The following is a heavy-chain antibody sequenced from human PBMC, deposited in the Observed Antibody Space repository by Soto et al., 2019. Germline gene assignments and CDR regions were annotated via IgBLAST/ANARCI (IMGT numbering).Heavy chain of an antibody. CDR3: ARDLAGAPYVDL. V-gene: IGHV3-72*01. D-gene: IGHD1-26*01. J-gene: IGHJ2*01. CDR2: IRNKANSYNR. CDR1: GFIFSDQY. Sequence: EGQLVESGGGLVQPGGPLRLSCAASGFIFSDQYMDWVRQAPGKGLEWVGRIRNKANSYNREYAASVKGRFTISRDDSKNALYLQMNSLKSEDTALYYCARDLAGAPYVDLWGRGTLVTVS.